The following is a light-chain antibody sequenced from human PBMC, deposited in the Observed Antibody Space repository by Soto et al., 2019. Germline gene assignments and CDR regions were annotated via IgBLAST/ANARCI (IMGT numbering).Light chain of an antibody. J-gene: IGKJ5*01. CDR3: QQRSNWSIT. CDR2: DAS. CDR1: QSVSSY. Sequence: EIVLTQSPATLSLSPVETSTLSCRASQSVSSYLAWYQQKPGQAPRLLIYDASNRATGIPARFSGSGSGTDFTLTISSLEPEDFAVYYCQQRSNWSITFGQGTRLEIK. V-gene: IGKV3-11*01.